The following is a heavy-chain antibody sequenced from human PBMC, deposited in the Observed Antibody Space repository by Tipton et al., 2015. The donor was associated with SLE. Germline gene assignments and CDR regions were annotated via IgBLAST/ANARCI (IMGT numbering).Heavy chain of an antibody. Sequence: TLSLTCTVSGDSISNINYYWGWVRQTPGKGLEWIGRIYYSGSTYYNPSLRSRVTMSGDTSKNQFSLKLSSVTAADTAVYYCATTLTGYFDLWGRGTLVTVSS. CDR2: IYYSGST. J-gene: IGHJ2*01. D-gene: IGHD2-8*02. CDR1: GDSISNINYY. V-gene: IGHV4-39*01. CDR3: ATTLTGYFDL.